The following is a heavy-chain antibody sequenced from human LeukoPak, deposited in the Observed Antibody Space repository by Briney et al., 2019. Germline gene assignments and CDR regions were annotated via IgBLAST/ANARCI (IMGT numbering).Heavy chain of an antibody. CDR2: ISGDGGST. CDR3: ARDDNFSSDS. Sequence: QPGGSLRLSCAASGFTFDDYAMHWVRQAPGKGLEWVSLISGDGGSTYYADSVKGRFTISRDNSKNSLYLQMNSLRAEDTAVYYCARDDNFSSDSWGQGTLVTVSS. V-gene: IGHV3-43*02. J-gene: IGHJ4*02. CDR1: GFTFDDYA. D-gene: IGHD1-20*01.